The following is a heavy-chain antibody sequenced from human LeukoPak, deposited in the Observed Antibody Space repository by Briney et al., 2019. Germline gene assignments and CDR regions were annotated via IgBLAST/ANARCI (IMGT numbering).Heavy chain of an antibody. J-gene: IGHJ4*02. CDR2: INPSGGRT. V-gene: IGHV1-46*01. D-gene: IGHD5-18*01. CDR1: GYTFIAYY. Sequence: ASVKVSCKASGYTFIAYYIHWVRQAPGQGLEWMGIINPSGGRTSYAQNFQGRVAVTRDTSTSTTYMELSSLTSEDTAVYYCAGTAGYSYGRIDYWGQGTLVTVSS. CDR3: AGTAGYSYGRIDY.